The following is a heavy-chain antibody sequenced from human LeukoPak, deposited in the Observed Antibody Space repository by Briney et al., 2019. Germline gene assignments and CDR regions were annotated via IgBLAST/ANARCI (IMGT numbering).Heavy chain of an antibody. CDR3: ARTEPRDIAAADS. Sequence: SVTVSCKASGGTFSSYTISWVRQAPGQGLEWMGRIIPILGIANYAQKFQGRVTITADKSTSTAYMELSSLRSEDTAVYYCARTEPRDIAAADSWGQGTLVTVSS. J-gene: IGHJ5*02. D-gene: IGHD6-13*01. CDR2: IIPILGIA. V-gene: IGHV1-69*02. CDR1: GGTFSSYT.